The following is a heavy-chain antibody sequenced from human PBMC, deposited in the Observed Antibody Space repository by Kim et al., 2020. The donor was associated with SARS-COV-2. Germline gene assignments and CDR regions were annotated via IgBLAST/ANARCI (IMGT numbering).Heavy chain of an antibody. D-gene: IGHD3-22*01. CDR3: ARDGGSGYYSLDFDY. J-gene: IGHJ4*02. CDR2: INAGNGNT. Sequence: ASVKVSCKASGYTFTSYAMHWVRQAPGQRLEWMGWINAGNGNTKYSQKFQGRVTITRDTSASTAYMELSSLRSEDTAVYYCARDGGSGYYSLDFDYWGQGTLVTVSS. V-gene: IGHV1-3*01. CDR1: GYTFTSYA.